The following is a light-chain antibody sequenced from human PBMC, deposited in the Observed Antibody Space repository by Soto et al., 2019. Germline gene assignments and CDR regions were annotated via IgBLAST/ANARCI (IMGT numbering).Light chain of an antibody. CDR2: GAS. V-gene: IGKV3-15*01. CDR1: QSVSSN. J-gene: IGKJ1*01. CDR3: QQNSSSRSGT. Sequence: EIVMTQSPATLSVSPGERATLSCMASQSVSSNLAWYQQKPGQAPRLLIYGASTRTNGIPDRFSVSGSGTEFTLSISSLQSEDFAIYYCQQNSSSRSGTFAQRTKVEI.